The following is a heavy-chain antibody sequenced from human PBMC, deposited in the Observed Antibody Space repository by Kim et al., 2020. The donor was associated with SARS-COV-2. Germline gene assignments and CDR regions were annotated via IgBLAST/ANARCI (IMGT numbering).Heavy chain of an antibody. D-gene: IGHD2-21*02. Sequence: SETLSLTCSVFGGSFSGYYWSWIRQPPGKELEWIGEINHRGSTNYNPSLKSRVTISVDTSKNQFSLKQTSVTAADTAVYYCARHIVVVTAIRGDFDYWGQGNLVIVSS. J-gene: IGHJ4*02. CDR2: INHRGST. V-gene: IGHV4-34*01. CDR1: GGSFSGYY. CDR3: ARHIVVVTAIRGDFDY.